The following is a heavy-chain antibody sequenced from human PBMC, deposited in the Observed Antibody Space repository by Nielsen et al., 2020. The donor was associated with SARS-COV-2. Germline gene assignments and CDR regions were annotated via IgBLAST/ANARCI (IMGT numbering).Heavy chain of an antibody. D-gene: IGHD5-12*01. Sequence: GESLKISCAASGFTFSSYWMSWVRQAPGKGLEWVANIKQDGSEKYYVDSVKGRFTISRDNAKNSLYLQMNSLRAEDTAVYYCAKDRWLHNGPGYFDYWGQGTLVTVSS. CDR2: IKQDGSEK. J-gene: IGHJ4*02. CDR1: GFTFSSYW. V-gene: IGHV3-7*03. CDR3: AKDRWLHNGPGYFDY.